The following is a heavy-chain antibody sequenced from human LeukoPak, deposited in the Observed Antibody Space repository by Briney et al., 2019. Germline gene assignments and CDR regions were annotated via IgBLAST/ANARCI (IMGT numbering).Heavy chain of an antibody. J-gene: IGHJ5*02. CDR2: IYHSGST. V-gene: IGHV4-38-2*02. D-gene: IGHD6-19*01. CDR1: GYSISSGYY. Sequence: SETLSLTCTVSGYSISSGYYWGWIRQPPGKGLEWIGSIYHSGSTYYNPSLKSRVTISVDTSKNQFSLKLSSVTAADTAVYYCARVAVAGTMWFDPWGQGALVTVSS. CDR3: ARVAVAGTMWFDP.